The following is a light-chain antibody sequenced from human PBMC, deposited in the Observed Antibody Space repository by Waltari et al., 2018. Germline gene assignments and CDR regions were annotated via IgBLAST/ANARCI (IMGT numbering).Light chain of an antibody. CDR1: SGSLSTTSY. V-gene: IGLV8-61*01. Sequence: QTVVTQEPSVSVSPGGTVPLTCALSSGSLSTTSYSTWYQQTPGQAPRTLVYKANARSSGVPDRFSGSILGNTAALTITGAQADDESDYYCALYMGSGIWVFGGGTRLTVL. J-gene: IGLJ3*02. CDR2: KAN. CDR3: ALYMGSGIWV.